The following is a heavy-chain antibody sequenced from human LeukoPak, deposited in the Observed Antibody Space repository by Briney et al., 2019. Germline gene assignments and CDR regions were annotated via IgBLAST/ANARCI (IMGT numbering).Heavy chain of an antibody. D-gene: IGHD3-10*01. CDR2: IRSKANSYAT. CDR1: GFTFSGSA. CDR3: TNAWDYYGSGSFDY. Sequence: GGSLKLSCAASGFTFSGSAMHWVRQASGKGLEWDGRIRSKANSYATAYAASVKGRFTISRDDSKNTAYLQMNSLKTEDTAVYYCTNAWDYYGSGSFDYWGQGTLVTVSS. J-gene: IGHJ4*02. V-gene: IGHV3-73*01.